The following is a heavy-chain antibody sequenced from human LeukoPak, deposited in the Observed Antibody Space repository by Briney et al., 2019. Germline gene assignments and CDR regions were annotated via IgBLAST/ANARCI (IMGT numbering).Heavy chain of an antibody. CDR1: GFTFGDYA. Sequence: GRSQRLSCTASGFTFGDYAMSWVRQAPGKGLNREGFIRSKAYGGTTEYAASVKGRFTISRDDYTGIDYLKMNSVKTEDTAVYYCTRSGNLDPWGQGTLVTVSS. CDR3: TRSGNLDP. D-gene: IGHD1-26*01. V-gene: IGHV3-49*04. J-gene: IGHJ5*02. CDR2: IRSKAYGGTT.